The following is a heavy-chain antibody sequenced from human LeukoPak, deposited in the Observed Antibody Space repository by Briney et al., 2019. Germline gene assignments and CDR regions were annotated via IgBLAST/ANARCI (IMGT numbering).Heavy chain of an antibody. J-gene: IGHJ4*02. CDR1: GGTFSSYG. V-gene: IGHV1-18*01. CDR2: ISAYNGNT. Sequence: ASVKVSCKASGGTFSSYGISWVRQAPGQGLEWMGWISAYNGNTNYAQKLQGRVTMTTDTSTSTAYMELRSLRSDDTAVYYCARLGYYDILTGPPQNDYWGQGTLVTVSS. D-gene: IGHD3-9*01. CDR3: ARLGYYDILTGPPQNDY.